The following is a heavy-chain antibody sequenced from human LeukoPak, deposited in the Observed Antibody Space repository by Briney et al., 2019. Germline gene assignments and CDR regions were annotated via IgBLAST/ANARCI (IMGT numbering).Heavy chain of an antibody. CDR3: ARGSSAAAESYFDS. CDR2: IKQGGNEI. Sequence: GGSLRLACVVSGFTLSQYWMTWVRQAPGKGLEWVANIKQGGNEIHYVESVKGRFTISRDNAKNSLYLQMNSLRAEDTAIYYCARGSSAAAESYFDSWGQGTLVTVSS. V-gene: IGHV3-7*01. J-gene: IGHJ4*02. D-gene: IGHD6-25*01. CDR1: GFTLSQYW.